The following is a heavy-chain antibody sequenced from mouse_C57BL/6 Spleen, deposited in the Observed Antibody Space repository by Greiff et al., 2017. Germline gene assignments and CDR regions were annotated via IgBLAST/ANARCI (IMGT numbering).Heavy chain of an antibody. J-gene: IGHJ4*01. CDR3: AKSYGSSYRGVYYAMDY. CDR1: GFSLTSYG. V-gene: IGHV2-5*01. D-gene: IGHD1-1*01. CDR2: IWRGGST. Sequence: QVQLQQSGPGLVQPSQSLSITCTVSGFSLTSYGVHWVRQSPGKGLEWLGVIWRGGSTDYNAAFMSRLSITKDNSKSQVFFKMNSLQADDTAIYYCAKSYGSSYRGVYYAMDYWGQGTSVTVSS.